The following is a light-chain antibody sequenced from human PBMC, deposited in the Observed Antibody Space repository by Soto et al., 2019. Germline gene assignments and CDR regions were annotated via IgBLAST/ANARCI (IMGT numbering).Light chain of an antibody. Sequence: QSALTQPPSASGSPGQSVTISCTGTKNDIGVYDFVSWYQHHPGKAPRLIIYEVVQRPSGIPDRFSGSKSGNTASLTVSGLQAADEGDYFCKSYAGSNTYVFGSETKLTVL. J-gene: IGLJ1*01. CDR1: KNDIGVYDF. CDR2: EVV. V-gene: IGLV2-8*01. CDR3: KSYAGSNTYV.